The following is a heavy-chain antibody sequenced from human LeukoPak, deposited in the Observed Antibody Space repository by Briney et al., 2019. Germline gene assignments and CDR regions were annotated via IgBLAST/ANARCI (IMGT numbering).Heavy chain of an antibody. J-gene: IGHJ5*02. CDR3: AKDLGGSGSPCDP. CDR2: ISYDGSNE. CDR1: GFTFSSYG. Sequence: QPGRSLRLSCAASGFTFSSYGMHWVRQAPGKGLEWVAVISYDGSNEYYADSVKGRFTISGDNSKNTLYLQMNSLRAEDTAVYYCAKDLGGSGSPCDPWGQGTLVTVSS. D-gene: IGHD3-10*01. V-gene: IGHV3-30*18.